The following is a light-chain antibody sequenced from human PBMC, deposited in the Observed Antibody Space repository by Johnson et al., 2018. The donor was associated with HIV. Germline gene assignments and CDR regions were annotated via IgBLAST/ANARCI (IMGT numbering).Light chain of an antibody. CDR2: DNN. J-gene: IGLJ1*01. Sequence: QSVLTQPPSVSAAPGQKVTISCSGSSSNIGNIYVSWYQQLPGTAPKLLIYDNNNRSSGIPDRISGSKSGTSATLGITRLQTGDEADDYCGTWDSGLSAGNVFGTGTKVTVL. CDR1: SSNIGNIY. CDR3: GTWDSGLSAGNV. V-gene: IGLV1-51*01.